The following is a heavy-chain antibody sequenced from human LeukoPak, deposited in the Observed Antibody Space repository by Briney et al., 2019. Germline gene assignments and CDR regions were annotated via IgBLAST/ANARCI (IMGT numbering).Heavy chain of an antibody. J-gene: IGHJ4*02. V-gene: IGHV4-30-4*08. Sequence: SETLSLTCTVSGVSISSYYWSWIRQPPGKGLEWIGYIYYSGSTYYNPSLKSRITISVDTSKNQFSLKLSSVTAADTAVYYCARVSEGIHFRSGYYSWGQGTLVTVSS. CDR3: ARVSEGIHFRSGYYS. CDR1: GVSISSYY. CDR2: IYYSGST. D-gene: IGHD3-3*02.